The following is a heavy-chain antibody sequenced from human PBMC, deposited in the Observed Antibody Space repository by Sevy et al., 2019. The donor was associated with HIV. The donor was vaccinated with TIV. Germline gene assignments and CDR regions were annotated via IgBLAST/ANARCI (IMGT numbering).Heavy chain of an antibody. Sequence: GGSLRLSCAVSGFTFSDHYMEWVRQAPGKGLEWVGRTRNKADSYTTEYAASVKGRFTISRDDSKNSLYLQMNSLKTEDTAVYYCATHAGIAAAGRVFDYWGQGTLVTVSS. CDR1: GFTFSDHY. V-gene: IGHV3-72*01. CDR2: TRNKADSYTT. J-gene: IGHJ4*02. D-gene: IGHD6-13*01. CDR3: ATHAGIAAAGRVFDY.